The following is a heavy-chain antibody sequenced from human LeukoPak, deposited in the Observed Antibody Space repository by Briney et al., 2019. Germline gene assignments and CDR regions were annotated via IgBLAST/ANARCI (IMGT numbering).Heavy chain of an antibody. Sequence: ASVKVSCKTSGYTFTNYGISWVRQASGQGLEWMGWISAYNGATNYARKFQGRVAMTTDTSTSTAYMELGSLRSDDTAVYYCARDRSYGPYNFEDWGQGTLVTVSS. D-gene: IGHD3-16*01. CDR2: ISAYNGAT. J-gene: IGHJ4*02. CDR3: ARDRSYGPYNFED. V-gene: IGHV1-18*01. CDR1: GYTFTNYG.